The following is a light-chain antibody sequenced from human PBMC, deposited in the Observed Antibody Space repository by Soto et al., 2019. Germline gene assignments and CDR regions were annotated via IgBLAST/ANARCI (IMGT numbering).Light chain of an antibody. CDR2: SNN. CDR3: EAWDGSLKAEL. J-gene: IGLJ7*02. CDR1: SSNIGTNT. V-gene: IGLV1-44*01. Sequence: QSVLTQPPSASGTPGQRVTISCSGSSSNIGTNTVNWYQHLPGSAPKLLIYSNNQRPSGGPDRFSGSKSGTAASLAISGLQPDDEADYHCEAWDGSLKAELVGGGTQLTA.